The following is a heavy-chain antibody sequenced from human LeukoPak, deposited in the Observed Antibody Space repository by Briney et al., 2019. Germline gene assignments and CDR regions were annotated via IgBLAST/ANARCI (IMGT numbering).Heavy chain of an antibody. Sequence: ASVKVSCKASGYTFTSYDINWVRQATGQGREWMGWMNPNSGNTGYAQKFQGRVTMTRNTSISTAYMELSSLRSEDTAVYYCARAVLGNIAAAEDYWGQGTLVTVSS. CDR3: ARAVLGNIAAAEDY. CDR1: GYTFTSYD. CDR2: MNPNSGNT. D-gene: IGHD6-13*01. J-gene: IGHJ4*02. V-gene: IGHV1-8*01.